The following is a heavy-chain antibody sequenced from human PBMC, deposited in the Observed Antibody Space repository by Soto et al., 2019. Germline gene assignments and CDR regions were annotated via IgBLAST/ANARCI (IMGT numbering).Heavy chain of an antibody. D-gene: IGHD1-26*01. CDR3: ARDTHSGAWEPRRGYYSYYGMDV. Sequence: QVQLVQSGAEVKKPGSSVKVSCKASGGTFSSYAISWVRQAPGQGLEWMGGIIPIFGTANYAQKFQGRVTITADESTITAYMALSSMRSEDTAVYYSARDTHSGAWEPRRGYYSYYGMDVWGQGTKVTVSS. V-gene: IGHV1-69*01. J-gene: IGHJ6*02. CDR2: IIPIFGTA. CDR1: GGTFSSYA.